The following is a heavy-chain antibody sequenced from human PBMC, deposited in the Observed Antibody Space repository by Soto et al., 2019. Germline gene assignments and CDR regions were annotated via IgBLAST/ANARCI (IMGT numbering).Heavy chain of an antibody. CDR2: IIPIFFTA. CDR1: GGTFSTYA. D-gene: IGHD5-18*01. CDR3: ASGIQLWLRRINNGYSG. V-gene: IGHV1-69*13. Sequence: SVKVSCKAPGGTFSTYAISWVRQAPGQGLEWMGGIIPIFFTANYAQSFQDSFTFTADESTTTVYLELSSLSFEDTAVYFCASGIQLWLRRINNGYSGWGQGTLVTV. J-gene: IGHJ4*02.